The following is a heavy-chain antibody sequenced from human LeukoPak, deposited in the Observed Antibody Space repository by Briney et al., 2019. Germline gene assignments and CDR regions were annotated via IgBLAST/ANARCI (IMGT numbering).Heavy chain of an antibody. D-gene: IGHD2-15*01. J-gene: IGHJ3*01. CDR1: GGSISSYY. Sequence: SETLSLTCTVSGGSISSYYWSWIRQPPGRGLEWIGYIYDSGSTNYNPSLKSRVTMSVDTSKNQFSLKLSSVTAADTAVYYCARRRGGSSTGAFDFWGQGTMVTVSS. V-gene: IGHV4-59*08. CDR2: IYDSGST. CDR3: ARRRGGSSTGAFDF.